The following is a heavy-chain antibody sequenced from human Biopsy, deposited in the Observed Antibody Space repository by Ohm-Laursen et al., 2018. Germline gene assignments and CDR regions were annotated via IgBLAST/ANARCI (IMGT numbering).Heavy chain of an antibody. V-gene: IGHV1-46*01. CDR3: ARDRIELEATPTNADYYYFGMDV. Sequence: ASVKVSCKASGYMFLRYYIHWVRQAPGKGLEWMGIIAPRGSDATYAQKFQSRLIMTTDTSTATVYMQPGNLTSEDTAVYFCARDRIELEATPTNADYYYFGMDVWGQGTTVTVS. J-gene: IGHJ6*02. D-gene: IGHD1-26*01. CDR2: IAPRGSDA. CDR1: GYMFLRYY.